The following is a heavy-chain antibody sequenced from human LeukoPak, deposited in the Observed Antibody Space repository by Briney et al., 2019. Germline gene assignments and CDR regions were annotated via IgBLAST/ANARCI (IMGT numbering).Heavy chain of an antibody. CDR3: ARHGSLADRAFDY. D-gene: IGHD1-1*01. CDR2: IYYSGST. CDR1: GGSISTYY. Sequence: PSETLSLTCTVSGGSISTYYWSWIRQPPGKGLEWIGYIYYSGSTNYYPSLKSRVTISVDTSKNQFSLKLSSLTAADTAVYYCARHGSLADRAFDYWGQGTLVTVSS. V-gene: IGHV4-59*08. J-gene: IGHJ4*02.